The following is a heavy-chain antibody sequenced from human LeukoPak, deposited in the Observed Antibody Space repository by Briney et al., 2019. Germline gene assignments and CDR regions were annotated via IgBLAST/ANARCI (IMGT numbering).Heavy chain of an antibody. CDR2: IYYSGST. CDR1: GGSVSSGSYY. V-gene: IGHV4-61*01. J-gene: IGHJ6*02. CDR3: ARDGLYSSSWYYPTNYYYYYGMDV. D-gene: IGHD6-13*01. Sequence: SETLSLTCTVSGGSVSSGSYYWSWIRQPPGKGLEWIGYIYYSGSTNYNPSLKSRVTISVDTSKNQFSLKLSSVTAADTAVYYCARDGLYSSSWYYPTNYYYYYGMDVWGQGTTVTVSS.